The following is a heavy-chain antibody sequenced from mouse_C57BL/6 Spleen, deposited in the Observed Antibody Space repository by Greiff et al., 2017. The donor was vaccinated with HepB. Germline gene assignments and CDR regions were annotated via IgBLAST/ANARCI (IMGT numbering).Heavy chain of an antibody. CDR1: GFTFSSYG. D-gene: IGHD2-3*01. CDR3: ARALYDGYYDWFAY. Sequence: EVMLVESGGDLVKPGGSLKLSCAASGFTFSSYGMSWVRQTPDKRLEWVATISSGGSYTYYPDSVKGRFTISRDNAKNTLYLQMSSLKSEDTAMYYCARALYDGYYDWFAYWGQGTLVTVSA. J-gene: IGHJ3*01. CDR2: ISSGGSYT. V-gene: IGHV5-6*01.